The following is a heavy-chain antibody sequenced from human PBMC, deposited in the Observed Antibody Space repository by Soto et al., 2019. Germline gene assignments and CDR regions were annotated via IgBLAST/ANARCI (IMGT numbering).Heavy chain of an antibody. CDR2: IIPIFGTA. D-gene: IGHD3-22*01. CDR3: ARFPGYYDRSGRPMYYFDY. CDR1: GGTFSSYA. V-gene: IGHV1-69*01. Sequence: QVQLVQSGAEVKKPGSSVKVSCKASGGTFSSYAISCVRQAPGHGLEWMGGIIPIFGTANYAQKFQGRVTIPADESTSTAYMELSSLRAEDTAVYYCARFPGYYDRSGRPMYYFDYWGQGTLVTVSS. J-gene: IGHJ4*02.